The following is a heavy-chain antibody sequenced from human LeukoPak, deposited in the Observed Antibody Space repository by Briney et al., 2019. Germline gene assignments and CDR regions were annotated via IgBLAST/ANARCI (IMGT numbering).Heavy chain of an antibody. J-gene: IGHJ4*02. V-gene: IGHV3-15*01. CDR3: TTLAGTSLWFGELYYYFDY. Sequence: GGSLRLSCAASGFTFSNAWMSWVRQAPGKGLEWVGRIKSKSDGGTTDYAAPVRGRFTSSRDDSKHAIYLKMSSLKTEDTAVYYCTTLAGTSLWFGELYYYFDYWGQGTLVTVSS. CDR2: IKSKSDGGTT. D-gene: IGHD3-10*01. CDR1: GFTFSNAW.